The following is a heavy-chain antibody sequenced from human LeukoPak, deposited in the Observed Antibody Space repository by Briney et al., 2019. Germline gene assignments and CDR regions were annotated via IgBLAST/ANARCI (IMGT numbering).Heavy chain of an antibody. CDR2: INQAGSVQ. V-gene: IGHV3-7*01. D-gene: IGHD3-10*01. CDR1: GFSFSAYY. Sequence: PGGSLRLSCAASGFSFSAYYMNWVRQAPGKGPEWLANINQAGSVQNYVDSVRGRFTISRDNAKNSLFLQMNSLRAEDTAVYYCARDLSPVVRASPMGYWGQGTLVTVSS. CDR3: ARDLSPVVRASPMGY. J-gene: IGHJ4*02.